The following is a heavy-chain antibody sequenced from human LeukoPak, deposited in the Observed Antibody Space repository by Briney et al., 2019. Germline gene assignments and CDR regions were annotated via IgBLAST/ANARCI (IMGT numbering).Heavy chain of an antibody. CDR2: IWYDGSNK. CDR1: GFTFSSYA. V-gene: IGHV3-33*01. Sequence: GRSLRLSCAASGFTFSSYAMHWVRQAPGKGLEWVAVIWYDGSNKYYADSVNGRFTISRDNSKNTLYLQMNSLRAEDTAVYYCARETLTYFYDSGSRHWGQGTLVTVSS. CDR3: ARETLTYFYDSGSRH. J-gene: IGHJ4*02. D-gene: IGHD3-10*01.